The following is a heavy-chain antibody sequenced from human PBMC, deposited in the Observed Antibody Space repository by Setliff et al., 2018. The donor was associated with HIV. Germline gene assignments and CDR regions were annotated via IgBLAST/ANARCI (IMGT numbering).Heavy chain of an antibody. D-gene: IGHD6-13*01. CDR2: ISGSGGST. V-gene: IGHV3-23*01. J-gene: IGHJ4*02. Sequence: GESLKISCAASGFTFSSYAMSWVRQAPGKGLEWVSAISGSGGSTYYADSVKGRFTISRDNSKNTLYLQMNSLRAEDTAVYYCAKGIEYSSSWPFDYWGQGTLVTVSS. CDR1: GFTFSSYA. CDR3: AKGIEYSSSWPFDY.